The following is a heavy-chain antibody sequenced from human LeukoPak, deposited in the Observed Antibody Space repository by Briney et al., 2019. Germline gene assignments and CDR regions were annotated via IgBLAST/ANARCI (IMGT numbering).Heavy chain of an antibody. V-gene: IGHV1-69*06. CDR3: ARDRWPVTRIHYYYNMDV. D-gene: IGHD4-17*01. J-gene: IGHJ6*03. CDR1: GGTFSNYA. CDR2: IIRIFGTA. Sequence: SVKVSCKASGGTFSNYAISWVRQAPGQGLEWMGGIIRIFGTANYAQKFQGRVTITADKSTSIVYMELSSLRSDDTAVYYCARDRWPVTRIHYYYNMDVWGKGTTVTVSS.